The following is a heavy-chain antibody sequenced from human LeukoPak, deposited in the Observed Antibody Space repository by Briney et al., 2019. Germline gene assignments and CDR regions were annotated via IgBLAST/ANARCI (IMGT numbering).Heavy chain of an antibody. V-gene: IGHV3-7*01. CDR1: GFTFSSYW. D-gene: IGHD1-1*01. Sequence: GGSLRLSCAASGFTFSSYWMTWLRQAPGKGLQWVSNIKVDVSETYYVDSVKGRFTISRDNARNSLYLQMNSLRAEDTAVYYCARHLDWAFDIWGQGTMVTVSS. J-gene: IGHJ3*02. CDR2: IKVDVSET. CDR3: ARHLDWAFDI.